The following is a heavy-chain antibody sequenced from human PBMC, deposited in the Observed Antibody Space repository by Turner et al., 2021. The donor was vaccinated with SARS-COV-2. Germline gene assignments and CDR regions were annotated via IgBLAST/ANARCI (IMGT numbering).Heavy chain of an antibody. Sequence: EVRALESGGRLVQPVGSLRLSCAASGFTFSDYAMSWVRQAPGKGLQWVSTVRGTGGRTYYADSVKGRFSISRDNSKNTLYLELISLRADDTAVYYCAKSIPSTGFVFDYWGQGTLVTVSS. CDR2: VRGTGGRT. V-gene: IGHV3-23*01. CDR1: GFTFSDYA. J-gene: IGHJ4*02. CDR3: AKSIPSTGFVFDY. D-gene: IGHD3-9*01.